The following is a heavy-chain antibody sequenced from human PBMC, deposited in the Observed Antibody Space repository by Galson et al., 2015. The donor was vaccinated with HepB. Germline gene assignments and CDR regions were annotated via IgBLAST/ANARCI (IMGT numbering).Heavy chain of an antibody. CDR3: ARVEGYGSGSFIWYFDL. Sequence: SLRLSCAASGFSFDGYGMTWVRHSPGKGLEWVSGINWNGGSTGYADSVKGRFTLSRDNAKNSLYLQMNSLRAEDTALYHCARVEGYGSGSFIWYFDLWGRGTLVTVSS. CDR2: INWNGGST. J-gene: IGHJ2*01. V-gene: IGHV3-20*01. D-gene: IGHD3-10*01. CDR1: GFSFDGYG.